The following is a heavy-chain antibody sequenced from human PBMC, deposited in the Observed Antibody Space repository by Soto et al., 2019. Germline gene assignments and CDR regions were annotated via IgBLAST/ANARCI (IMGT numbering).Heavy chain of an antibody. J-gene: IGHJ6*02. CDR3: ARDVWCTSCYYYYGMDV. D-gene: IGHD2-2*01. Sequence: GASVKVSCKVSGGTFSSYAISWVRQAPGQGLEWMGGIIPIFGTANYAQKFQGRVTITADESTSTAYMELSSLRSEDTAVYYCARDVWCTSCYYYYGMDVWGQGTTVTVSS. V-gene: IGHV1-69*13. CDR2: IIPIFGTA. CDR1: GGTFSSYA.